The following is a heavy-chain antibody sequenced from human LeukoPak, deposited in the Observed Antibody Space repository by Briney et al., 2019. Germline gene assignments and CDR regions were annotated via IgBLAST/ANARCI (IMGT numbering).Heavy chain of an antibody. CDR2: INHNGNVN. D-gene: IGHD3-16*01. V-gene: IGHV3-7*03. J-gene: IGHJ6*02. Sequence: GGSLRLSCAASGFTFSSYWMNWARQAPGKGLEWVASINHNGNVNYYVDSVKGRFTISRDNAKNSLYPQMSDLRAEDTAVYFCARGGGLDVWGQGATVTVSS. CDR3: ARGGGLDV. CDR1: GFTFSSYW.